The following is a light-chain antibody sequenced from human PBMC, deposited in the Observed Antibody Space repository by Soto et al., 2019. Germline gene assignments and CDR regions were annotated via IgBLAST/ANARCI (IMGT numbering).Light chain of an antibody. CDR2: GAS. J-gene: IGKJ1*01. Sequence: EIVLTQSPGSLSLSPGQRATLSCRASQSVDTTFFAWYQKKPGQAPRLLIYGASKTATGIPDRFSGSGYGTDFTLIISRLEPEDFAVYYCQQYMSSVTFGQGTKVEIK. CDR3: QQYMSSVT. CDR1: QSVDTTF. V-gene: IGKV3-20*01.